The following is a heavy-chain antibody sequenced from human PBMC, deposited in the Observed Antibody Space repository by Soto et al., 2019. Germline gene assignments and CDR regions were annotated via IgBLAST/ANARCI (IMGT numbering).Heavy chain of an antibody. V-gene: IGHV3-23*01. J-gene: IGHJ4*02. D-gene: IGHD3-22*01. CDR1: GFTFSSYA. CDR3: AKHYDSSGYYFDY. Sequence: GGSLRLSCAASGFTFSSYAMSWVRQAPGKGLEWVSVISDSGGTTYYADSVKGRFTISRDSSKYTLYLQMNSLRAEDTAVYYCAKHYDSSGYYFDYWGQGTLVTVSS. CDR2: ISDSGGTT.